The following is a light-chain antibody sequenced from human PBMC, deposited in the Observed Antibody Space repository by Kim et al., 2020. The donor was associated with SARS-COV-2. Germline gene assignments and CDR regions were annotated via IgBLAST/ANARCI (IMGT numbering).Light chain of an antibody. J-gene: IGLJ3*02. CDR2: EVS. CDR1: GSDVGGLEY. V-gene: IGLV2-8*01. CDR3: SSYAGKNDIV. Sequence: GQSVPTSSPGTGSDVGGLEYVSCDQHHPGKAPQLLIFEVSARPSGGPDRFSGSKSGNTASLTVSGLQAEDEADYYCSSYAGKNDIVFGGGTQLTVL.